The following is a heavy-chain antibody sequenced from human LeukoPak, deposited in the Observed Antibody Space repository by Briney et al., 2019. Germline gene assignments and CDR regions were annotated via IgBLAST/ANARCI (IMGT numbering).Heavy chain of an antibody. J-gene: IGHJ4*02. CDR3: ARDRRIAVAGTEGYYFDY. V-gene: IGHV3-53*01. Sequence: GGSLRLSCAASGFTFSNAWMSWVRQAPGKGLEWVSVIYSGGSTYYADPVKGRFTISRDNSKNTLYLQMNSLRAEDTAVYYCARDRRIAVAGTEGYYFDYWGQGTLVTVSS. CDR2: IYSGGST. D-gene: IGHD6-19*01. CDR1: GFTFSNAW.